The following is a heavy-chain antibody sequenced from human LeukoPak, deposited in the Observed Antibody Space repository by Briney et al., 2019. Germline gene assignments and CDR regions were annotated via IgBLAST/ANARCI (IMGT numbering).Heavy chain of an antibody. CDR2: IKQDGSEK. CDR3: ARKGSRRPSPEGV. CDR1: GFIFTNYW. V-gene: IGHV3-7*03. Sequence: PGGSLRLSCAASGFIFTNYWMSWVRQAPGKGLEWVADIKQDGSEKYYVDSVKGRFTISRDNAKNSLYLQMNSLRAEDTAVYYCARKGSRRPSPEGVWGQGTLVTVSS. J-gene: IGHJ4*02. D-gene: IGHD1-14*01.